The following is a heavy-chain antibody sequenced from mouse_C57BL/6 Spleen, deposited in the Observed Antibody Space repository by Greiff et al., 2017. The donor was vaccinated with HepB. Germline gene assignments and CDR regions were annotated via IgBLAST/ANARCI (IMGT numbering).Heavy chain of an antibody. CDR3: TRVGPYDGPGYYAMDY. CDR2: ISSGGDYI. V-gene: IGHV5-9-1*02. CDR1: GFTFSSYA. D-gene: IGHD2-3*01. J-gene: IGHJ4*01. Sequence: DVHLVESGEGLVKPGGSLKLSCAASGFTFSSYAMSWVRQTPEKRLEWVAYISSGGDYIYYADTVKGRFTISRDNARNTLYLQMSSLKSEDTAMYYCTRVGPYDGPGYYAMDYWGQGTSVTVSS.